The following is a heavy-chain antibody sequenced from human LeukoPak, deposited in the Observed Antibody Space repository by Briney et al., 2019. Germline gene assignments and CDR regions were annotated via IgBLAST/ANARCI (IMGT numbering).Heavy chain of an antibody. D-gene: IGHD6-19*01. J-gene: IGHJ4*02. Sequence: GGSLRLSCAASGFTFSSYGMHWVCQAPGKGLEWVAFIRYDGSNKYYADSVKGRFTISRDNSKNTLYLQMNSLRAEDTAVYYCAKDPTYSSGSFDYWGQGTLVTVSS. V-gene: IGHV3-30*02. CDR1: GFTFSSYG. CDR3: AKDPTYSSGSFDY. CDR2: IRYDGSNK.